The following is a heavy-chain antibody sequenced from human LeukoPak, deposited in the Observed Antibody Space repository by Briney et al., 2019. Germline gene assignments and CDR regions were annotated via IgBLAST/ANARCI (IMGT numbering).Heavy chain of an antibody. CDR3: AKAPRAAAGTYNGMDV. CDR1: GFTFSSYA. Sequence: GGSLRLSCAASGFTFSSYAMSWVRQAPGKGLEWVSAISGSGGSTYYADSVKGRFTISRDNSKNTLYLQMNSLRAEDTAVYYCAKAPRAAAGTYNGMDVSGQGTTVTDFS. V-gene: IGHV3-23*01. CDR2: ISGSGGST. J-gene: IGHJ6*02. D-gene: IGHD6-13*01.